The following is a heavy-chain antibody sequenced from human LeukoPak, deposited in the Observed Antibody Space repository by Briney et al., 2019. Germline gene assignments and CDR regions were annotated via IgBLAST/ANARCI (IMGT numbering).Heavy chain of an antibody. CDR3: VKGPYSSSWYGPLYGMDV. V-gene: IGHV1-69*17. Sequence: SVKVSCKASGGTFSSYAISWVRQAPGQGLEWMGGIIPIFGIANYAQKFQGRVTITADKSTSTAYMELSSLRSEDTAVYYCVKGPYSSSWYGPLYGMDVWGKGTTVTVSS. J-gene: IGHJ6*04. CDR1: GGTFSSYA. CDR2: IIPIFGIA. D-gene: IGHD6-13*01.